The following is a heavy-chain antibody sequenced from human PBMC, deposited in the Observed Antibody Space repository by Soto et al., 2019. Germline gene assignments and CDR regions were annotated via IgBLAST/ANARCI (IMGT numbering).Heavy chain of an antibody. D-gene: IGHD1-7*01. J-gene: IGHJ6*02. Sequence: GVSLRLSCAASGFTFSGSAMHWVRQASGKGLEWVGRIRSKANSYATANAASVKGRFTISRDDSKNTAYLQMNSLKTEDTAVYYCTRNSRYYYYGMDVWGQGTTVTVS. CDR2: IRSKANSYAT. V-gene: IGHV3-73*01. CDR3: TRNSRYYYYGMDV. CDR1: GFTFSGSA.